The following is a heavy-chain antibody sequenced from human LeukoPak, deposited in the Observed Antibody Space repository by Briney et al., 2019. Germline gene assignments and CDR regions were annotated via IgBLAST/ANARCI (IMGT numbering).Heavy chain of an antibody. V-gene: IGHV3-9*01. D-gene: IGHD5-12*01. Sequence: SGXXXXDYAMHWVRHAPGKGLEWVSGITWNSGPIGYADSVKGRFTITRDNAKSSLYLQMNSLRPEDTALYFCVKDREYSGYDSSGAFDSCGQGTMVTVSS. CDR1: GXXXXDYA. CDR2: ITWNSGPI. CDR3: VKDREYSGYDSSGAFDS. J-gene: IGHJ3*02.